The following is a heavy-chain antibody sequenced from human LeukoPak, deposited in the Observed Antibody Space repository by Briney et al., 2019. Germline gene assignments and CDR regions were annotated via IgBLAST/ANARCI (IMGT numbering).Heavy chain of an antibody. D-gene: IGHD7-27*01. CDR1: EFTFSSYW. J-gene: IGHJ4*02. Sequence: GGSLRLSCAASEFTFSSYWMNWVRQAPGKGLEWVANIKQDASEKYYVDSVKGRFTISRDNAKNSLYLQMNSLRAEDTAVYYCARGHVDTTMTGEYDHWGQGTQVTVSP. CDR3: ARGHVDTTMTGEYDH. CDR2: IKQDASEK. V-gene: IGHV3-7*01.